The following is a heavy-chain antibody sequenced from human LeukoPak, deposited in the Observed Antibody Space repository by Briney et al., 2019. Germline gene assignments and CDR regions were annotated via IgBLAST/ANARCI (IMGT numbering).Heavy chain of an antibody. J-gene: IGHJ5*02. V-gene: IGHV3-74*01. CDR2: ISFDGSDA. CDR3: AVSNWMDP. Sequence: GGSLRLSCAASGFTFSGFWMHWVRQAPGKGLVWVSCISFDGSDATYADSVKGRFTISRDNAKNTLHLQMNSLTAEDTAVYYCAVSNWMDPWSQGTLVTVSS. CDR1: GFTFSGFW.